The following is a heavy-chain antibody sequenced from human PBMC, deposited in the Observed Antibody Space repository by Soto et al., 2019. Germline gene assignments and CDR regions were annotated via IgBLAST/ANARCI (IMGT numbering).Heavy chain of an antibody. CDR2: ILPIFATA. Sequence: QVQLVQSGGEVKKPGSSVKVSCKASGGTFNNYVVNWVRQAPGQGLEWMGGILPIFATANYAQKFQGRVTIAADKATSTAYMELTSMRYEDTAVYYWAGGWDSTTCLGHFDDWGQGTLVTVAS. CDR1: GGTFNNYV. J-gene: IGHJ4*02. D-gene: IGHD2-2*01. CDR3: AGGWDSTTCLGHFDD. V-gene: IGHV1-69*06.